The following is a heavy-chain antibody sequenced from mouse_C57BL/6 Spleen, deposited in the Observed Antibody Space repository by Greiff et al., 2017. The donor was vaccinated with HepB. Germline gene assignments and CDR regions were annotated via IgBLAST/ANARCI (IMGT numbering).Heavy chain of an antibody. CDR1: GYTFTDYY. Sequence: VQLQQSGPELVKPGASVKISCKASGYTFTDYYMNWVKQSHGKSLEWIGDINPNNGGTSYNQKFKGKATLTVDKSSSTAYMELRSLTSEDSAVYYCARRDGGGYYFDYWGQGTTLTVSS. CDR3: ARRDGGGYYFDY. J-gene: IGHJ2*01. D-gene: IGHD3-3*01. V-gene: IGHV1-26*01. CDR2: INPNNGGT.